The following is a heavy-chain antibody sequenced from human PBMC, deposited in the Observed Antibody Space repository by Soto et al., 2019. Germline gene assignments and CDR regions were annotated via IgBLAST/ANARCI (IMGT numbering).Heavy chain of an antibody. CDR2: MYSSENT. CDR1: GGFVSSSSYS. V-gene: IGHV4-39*01. D-gene: IGHD2-2*03. Sequence: PSETLSLTCSVSGGFVSSSSYSWGWIRQSPGKGLEWIGTMYSSENTYYNPSLLSRVTISVDTSKNEFSLRLSSVTAADTAVYYCARLNGYCISTNCHGYYGMDVWGQGTTVTSP. J-gene: IGHJ6*02. CDR3: ARLNGYCISTNCHGYYGMDV.